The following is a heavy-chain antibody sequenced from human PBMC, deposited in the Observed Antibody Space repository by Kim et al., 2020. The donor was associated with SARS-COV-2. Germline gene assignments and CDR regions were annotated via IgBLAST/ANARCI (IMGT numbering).Heavy chain of an antibody. CDR1: GFTFSNYA. CDR2: ISDSAGTT. CDR3: ANLNPFDTIQLWHREY. V-gene: IGHV3-23*01. Sequence: GGSLRLSCAASGFTFSNYAMSWVRQAPGKGLEWVSYISDSAGTTYSTDSVKGRFTISRDNSKNTLYLHMDSLRADDTAIYYCANLNPFDTIQLWHREYWG. D-gene: IGHD5-18*01. J-gene: IGHJ4*01.